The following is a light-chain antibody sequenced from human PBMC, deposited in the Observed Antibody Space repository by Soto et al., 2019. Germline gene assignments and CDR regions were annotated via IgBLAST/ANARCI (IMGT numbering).Light chain of an antibody. CDR2: GAS. J-gene: IGKJ1*01. CDR1: QSDSSSY. V-gene: IGKV3-20*01. Sequence: EIVLTQSPGTLSLSPGERATLSCRASQSDSSSYLAWYQQKPGQAPRLLIYGASSRATGIPDRFSGSGSGTDFTRTIIRLEPEDFAVYYCQQYGSSPEWTFGQGTKVEIK. CDR3: QQYGSSPEWT.